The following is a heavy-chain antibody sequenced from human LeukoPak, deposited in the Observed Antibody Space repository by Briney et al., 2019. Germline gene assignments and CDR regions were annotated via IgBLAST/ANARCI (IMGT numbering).Heavy chain of an antibody. CDR2: IYYSGST. J-gene: IGHJ4*02. Sequence: PSETLSLTCTVSGYSISTSNSYWGWLRQPPGKGLEWIGSIYYSGSTYYNPSLKSRVTISVDTSKNQFSLKLSSVTAADTAVYYCASLLDDILTGYRVDYWGQGTLATVSS. CDR1: GYSISTSNSY. CDR3: ASLLDDILTGYRVDY. V-gene: IGHV4-39*01. D-gene: IGHD3-9*01.